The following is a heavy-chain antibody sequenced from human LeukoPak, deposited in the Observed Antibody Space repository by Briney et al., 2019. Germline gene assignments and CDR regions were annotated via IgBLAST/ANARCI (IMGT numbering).Heavy chain of an antibody. CDR1: GGYVNSGGVY. D-gene: IGHD1-26*01. CDR2: MYHSGST. V-gene: IGHV4-30-4*01. Sequence: SETLSLTCTVSGGYVNSGGVYWSWIRQSPGTGLEWIAYMYHSGSTYYNPSLKSRASISLDKSKNQIFLKLYSVTAADTAVYYCARVGPSVVVGVLDYWGQGTLVTVSS. J-gene: IGHJ4*02. CDR3: ARVGPSVVVGVLDY.